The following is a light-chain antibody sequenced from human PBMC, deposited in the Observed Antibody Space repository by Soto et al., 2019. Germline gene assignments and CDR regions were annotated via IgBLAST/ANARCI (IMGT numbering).Light chain of an antibody. Sequence: EIVLTQSPGTLSLSPGERATLSCRASERLSSVYLAWYQQRPGQPPRLLIYGASNRATGIPDRFSGSGSGTDFTLTISRLESEDVAIYYCQQYGGSPRITFGQGTRLEIK. V-gene: IGKV3-20*01. CDR1: ERLSSVY. J-gene: IGKJ5*01. CDR3: QQYGGSPRIT. CDR2: GAS.